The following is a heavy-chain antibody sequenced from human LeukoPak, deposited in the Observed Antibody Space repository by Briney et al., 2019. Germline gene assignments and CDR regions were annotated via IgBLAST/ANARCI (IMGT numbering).Heavy chain of an antibody. J-gene: IGHJ4*02. CDR2: ICYSGST. V-gene: IGHV4-39*01. CDR1: GGSISNSSPC. D-gene: IGHD2-15*01. Sequence: SETLSLTCTVSGGSISNSSPCWGWIRQPPREGLEWIGSICYSGSTYYNPSLKSRVTISVDTSKNQFSLTLNSVTAADTAVYYCARVCSGGTCSDFWGQGTLVTVSS. CDR3: ARVCSGGTCSDF.